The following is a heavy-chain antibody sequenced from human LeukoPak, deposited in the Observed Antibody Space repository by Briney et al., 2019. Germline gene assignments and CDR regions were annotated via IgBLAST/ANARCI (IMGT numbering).Heavy chain of an antibody. D-gene: IGHD3-10*01. CDR2: IIPIFGTT. CDR3: ARAVPPRHYGSGSYYNLDY. J-gene: IGHJ4*02. V-gene: IGHV1-69*01. Sequence: SVKVSYKASGGTFSSYAISWVRQAPGQGLEWMGGIIPIFGTTNYAQKFQGRVTITADESTSTAYVELSSLRSEDTAVYYCARAVPPRHYGSGSYYNLDYWGQGTLVAVSS. CDR1: GGTFSSYA.